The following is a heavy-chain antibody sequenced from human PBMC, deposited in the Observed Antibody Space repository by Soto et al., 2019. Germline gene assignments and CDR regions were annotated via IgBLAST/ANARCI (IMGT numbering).Heavy chain of an antibody. CDR3: ARTGNVWGSYRSLSRGYYFDY. CDR2: IYYSGST. J-gene: IGHJ4*02. Sequence: QVQLQESGPGLVKPSQTLSLTCTVSGGSISSGGYYWSWIRQHPGKGLEWIGYIYYSGSTYYNPSLKSRVTISVDTSKNQFSLKLSSVTAADTAVYYCARTGNVWGSYRSLSRGYYFDYWGQGTLVTVSS. CDR1: GGSISSGGYY. V-gene: IGHV4-31*03. D-gene: IGHD3-16*02.